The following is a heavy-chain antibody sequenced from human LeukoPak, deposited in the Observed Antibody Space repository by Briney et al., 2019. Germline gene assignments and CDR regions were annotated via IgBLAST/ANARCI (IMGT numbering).Heavy chain of an antibody. J-gene: IGHJ4*02. CDR3: ARVKGTAAGVPDY. V-gene: IGHV4-31*03. D-gene: IGHD6-13*01. CDR1: GDSINSGGYY. CDR2: IYYSGST. Sequence: PSETLSLTCTVSGDSINSGGYYWSWIRQRPGKGLEWIGYIYYSGSTYYNPSLKSRVTISVDTSKNQFSLKLNSVTAADTAVYYCARVKGTAAGVPDYWGQGTLVTVSS.